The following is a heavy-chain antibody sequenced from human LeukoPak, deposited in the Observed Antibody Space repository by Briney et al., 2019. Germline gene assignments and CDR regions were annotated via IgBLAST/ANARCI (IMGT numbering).Heavy chain of an antibody. CDR3: ARHPLYYYDSSGSLDY. J-gene: IGHJ4*02. Sequence: HPGGSLRLSCAASGFTFSSYGMHWVRQAPGKGLEWVADIKQDGSEKYYVDSVKGRFTISRDNAKNSLYLQMNSLRAEDTAVYYCARHPLYYYDSSGSLDYWGQGTLVTVSS. V-gene: IGHV3-7*01. D-gene: IGHD3-22*01. CDR1: GFTFSSYG. CDR2: IKQDGSEK.